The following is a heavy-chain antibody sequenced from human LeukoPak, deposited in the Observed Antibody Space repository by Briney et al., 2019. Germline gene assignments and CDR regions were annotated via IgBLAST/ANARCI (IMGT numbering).Heavy chain of an antibody. V-gene: IGHV3-21*01. J-gene: IGHJ3*02. CDR1: GFTFSSYS. CDR2: ISSSSSYI. CDR3: ARATRYCSSTSCYEADAFDI. D-gene: IGHD2-2*01. Sequence: GGSLRLSCAASGFTFSSYSMNWVRQAPGKGLEWASSISSSSSYIYYADSVKGRFTISRDYAKNSLYLQMNSLRAEDTAVYYCARATRYCSSTSCYEADAFDIWGQGTMVTVSS.